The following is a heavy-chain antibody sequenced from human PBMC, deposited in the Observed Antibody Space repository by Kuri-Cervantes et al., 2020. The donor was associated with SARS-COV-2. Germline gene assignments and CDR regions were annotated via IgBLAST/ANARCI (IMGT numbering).Heavy chain of an antibody. Sequence: GESLKISCTASGFTLSTYAFSWVRQAPGKGLEWVSFISGTGFNTDYAASVKGRFTVSRDNSKNTLYLQMNSLRAEDTAVYYCADLPAAINNYYYYYMDVWGKGTTVTVSS. CDR3: ADLPAAINNYYYYYMDV. V-gene: IGHV3-23*01. D-gene: IGHD2-2*02. CDR1: GFTLSTYA. J-gene: IGHJ6*03. CDR2: ISGTGFNT.